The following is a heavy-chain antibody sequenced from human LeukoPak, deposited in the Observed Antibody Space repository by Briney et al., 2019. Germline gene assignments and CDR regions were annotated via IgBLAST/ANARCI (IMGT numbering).Heavy chain of an antibody. V-gene: IGHV3-30*03. Sequence: PGGSLRLSCAASGFTFTTYGMTWVRQAPGKGLEWVAVISYDGSNKYYADSVKGRFTISRDNSKNTLYLQMNSLRAEDTAVYYCAREVYYYDSSGYASGPLDYWGQGTLVTVSS. CDR2: ISYDGSNK. CDR3: AREVYYYDSSGYASGPLDY. J-gene: IGHJ4*02. CDR1: GFTFTTYG. D-gene: IGHD3-22*01.